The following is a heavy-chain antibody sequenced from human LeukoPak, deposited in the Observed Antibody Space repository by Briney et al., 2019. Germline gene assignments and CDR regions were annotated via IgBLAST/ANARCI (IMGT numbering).Heavy chain of an antibody. D-gene: IGHD1-26*01. CDR1: GYTFTSYF. J-gene: IGHJ4*02. V-gene: IGHV1-46*01. CDR2: INPSDGTT. Sequence: ASVKVSCKASGYTFTSYFIHWVRQAPGEGLEWMGIINPSDGTTSYAQKFQGRVTVTRDTSTSTVYMDLSSLRSEGTAVYYCARDHPSGTYAGDFWGQGTRVTVSS. CDR3: ARDHPSGTYAGDF.